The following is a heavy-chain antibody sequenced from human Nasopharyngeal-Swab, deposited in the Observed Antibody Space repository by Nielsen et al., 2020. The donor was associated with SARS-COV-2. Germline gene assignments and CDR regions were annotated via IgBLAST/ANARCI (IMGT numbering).Heavy chain of an antibody. CDR3: ALRWSGSYYDC. V-gene: IGHV5-51*01. CDR1: GYSFTSYW. J-gene: IGHJ4*02. Sequence: GESLKISCKGSGYSFTSYWISWVRQMPGKGLEWMGVIYPGDSDTRYSPSFQGQVTISADKSINTAYLQWSSLKASDTAMYYCALRWSGSYYDCWGQGTLVTVSS. D-gene: IGHD4-23*01. CDR2: IYPGDSDT.